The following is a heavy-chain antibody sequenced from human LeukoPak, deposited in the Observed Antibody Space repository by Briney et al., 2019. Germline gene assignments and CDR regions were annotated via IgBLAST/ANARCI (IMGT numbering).Heavy chain of an antibody. V-gene: IGHV4-34*01. CDR3: ARVSCGGGTCYHSRGWFDA. J-gene: IGHJ5*02. CDR2: INHSGST. D-gene: IGHD2-15*01. CDR1: GGSFSGYY. Sequence: SETLSLTCAVYGGSFSGYYWSWIRQPPGKGLEWIGEINHSGSTYHNPSLKSRVTISVVTSKNQFSLNLSSVTAADTAVYYCARVSCGGGTCYHSRGWFDAWGQGTLVTVSS.